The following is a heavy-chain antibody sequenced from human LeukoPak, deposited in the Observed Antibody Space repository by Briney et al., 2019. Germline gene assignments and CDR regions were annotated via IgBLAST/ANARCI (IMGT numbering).Heavy chain of an antibody. CDR1: GFTFDDYG. J-gene: IGHJ4*02. D-gene: IGHD4-11*01. V-gene: IGHV3-20*04. CDR3: ARVQRWGYSNYFDY. CDR2: INWNADGT. Sequence: GGPLRLSCAASGFTFDDYGMTWVRQAPGKGLEWVSGINWNADGTGYADSVKGRFTISRDNAKNSLYLQMNSLRAEDTALYYCARVQRWGYSNYFDYWGQGALVTVSS.